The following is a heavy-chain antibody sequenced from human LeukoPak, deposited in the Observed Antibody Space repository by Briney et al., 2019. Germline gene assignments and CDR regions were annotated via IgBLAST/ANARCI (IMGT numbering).Heavy chain of an antibody. CDR1: GGTFSSYA. CDR3: ARGPLLMVRGVRVYMDV. CDR2: IIPIFGTA. V-gene: IGHV1-69*13. Sequence: GASVKVSCKASGGTFSSYAISWVRQAPGQGLEWMGGIIPIFGTANYAQKFQGRVTITADESTSTAYMELSSLRSEDTAVYYCARGPLLMVRGVRVYMDVWGKGTTVTVSS. D-gene: IGHD3-10*01. J-gene: IGHJ6*03.